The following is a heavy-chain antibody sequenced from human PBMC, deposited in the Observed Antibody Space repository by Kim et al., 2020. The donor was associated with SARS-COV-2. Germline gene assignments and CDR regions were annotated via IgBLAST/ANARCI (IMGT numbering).Heavy chain of an antibody. CDR1: GYTFTSYG. CDR3: ARLWFGEHYYYGMDV. J-gene: IGHJ6*02. D-gene: IGHD3-10*01. Sequence: ASVKVSCKASGYTFTSYGISWVRQAPGQGLEWMGWISAYNGNTNYAQKLQGRVTMTTDTSTSTAYMELRSLRSDDTAVYYCARLWFGEHYYYGMDVWGQGTTVTVSS. CDR2: ISAYNGNT. V-gene: IGHV1-18*01.